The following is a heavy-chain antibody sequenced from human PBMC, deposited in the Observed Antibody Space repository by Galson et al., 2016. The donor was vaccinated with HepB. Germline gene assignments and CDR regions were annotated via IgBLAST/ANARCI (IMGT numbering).Heavy chain of an antibody. CDR3: VRPLGGGWGPLSY. CDR2: IKQDGSIK. CDR1: GFTFNNYW. V-gene: IGHV3-7*01. J-gene: IGHJ4*02. Sequence: SLRLSCATSGFTFNNYWMNWVRQAPGKGLEWVANIKQDGSIKYYVDSVRGRFTISRDNAKNSLFLQMNTLSAEGTAAYYCVRPLGGGWGPLSYWGQGILVTVSS. D-gene: IGHD6-19*01.